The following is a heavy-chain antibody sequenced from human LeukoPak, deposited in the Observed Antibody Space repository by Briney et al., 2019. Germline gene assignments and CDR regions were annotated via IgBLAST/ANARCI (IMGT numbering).Heavy chain of an antibody. Sequence: GGSLRLSCAASGFTFSNYWMTWVRQAPGKGLEWVASIKQDGSEKYHVDSVRGRFTVSRDNPKNSLYLQMNSLRGEDTAVYYCATGINSGYWGQGTLVTVSS. D-gene: IGHD3-10*01. CDR1: GFTFSNYW. J-gene: IGHJ4*02. V-gene: IGHV3-7*01. CDR3: ATGINSGY. CDR2: IKQDGSEK.